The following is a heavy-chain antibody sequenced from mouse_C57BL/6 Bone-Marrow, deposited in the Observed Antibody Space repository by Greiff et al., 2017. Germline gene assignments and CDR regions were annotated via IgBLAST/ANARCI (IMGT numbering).Heavy chain of an antibody. CDR3: ARSRGGLLRPFAY. V-gene: IGHV1-81*01. Sequence: QVQLQQSGAELARPGASVKLSCKASGYTFTSYGISWVKQRTGQGLGWIGEIYPRSGNTYYNEKFKGKATLTADKSSSTAYMELRSLTSEDSAVYFCARSRGGLLRPFAYWGQGTLVTVSA. CDR1: GYTFTSYG. CDR2: IYPRSGNT. J-gene: IGHJ3*01. D-gene: IGHD1-2*01.